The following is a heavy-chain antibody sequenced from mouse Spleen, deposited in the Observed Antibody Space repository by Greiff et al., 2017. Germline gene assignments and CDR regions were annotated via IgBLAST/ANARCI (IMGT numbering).Heavy chain of an antibody. V-gene: IGHV1-72*01. CDR1: GYTFTSYW. CDR2: IDPNSGGT. CDR3: ARPIIHYYGYLAMDY. D-gene: IGHD1-2*01. Sequence: QVQLQQSGPELVKPGDSVKISCKASGYTFTSYWMHWVKQRPGRGLEWIGRIDPNSGGTKYNEKFKSKATLTVDKPSSTAYMQLSSLTSEDSAVYYCARPIIHYYGYLAMDYWGQGTSVTVSS. J-gene: IGHJ4*01.